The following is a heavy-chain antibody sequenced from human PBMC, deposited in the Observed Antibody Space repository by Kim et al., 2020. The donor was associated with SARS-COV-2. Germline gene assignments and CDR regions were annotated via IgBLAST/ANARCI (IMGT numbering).Heavy chain of an antibody. Sequence: YADSVKGRFTISRDNSKNTLYLQMNSLRAEDTAVYYCAKDLEYSSSSPDYWGQGTLVTVSS. CDR3: AKDLEYSSSSPDY. V-gene: IGHV3-30*02. J-gene: IGHJ4*02. D-gene: IGHD6-6*01.